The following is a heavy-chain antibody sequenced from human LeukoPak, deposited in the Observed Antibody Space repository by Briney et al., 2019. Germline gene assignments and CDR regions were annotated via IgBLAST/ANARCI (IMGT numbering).Heavy chain of an antibody. CDR2: IYHTGTT. CDR1: GGSISSYY. Sequence: SETLSLTCTVSGGSISSYYWGWIRQPPGKGLEWIGTIYHTGTTYYNPSLKSRVTISVDTSKNQFSLKLSSVTAADTAVYYCARSWGAPGVRFSVFRWFDPWGQGTLVTVSS. V-gene: IGHV4-39*07. J-gene: IGHJ5*02. D-gene: IGHD3-16*01. CDR3: ARSWGAPGVRFSVFRWFDP.